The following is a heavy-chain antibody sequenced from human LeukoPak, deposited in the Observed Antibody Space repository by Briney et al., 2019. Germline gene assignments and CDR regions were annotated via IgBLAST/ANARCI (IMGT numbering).Heavy chain of an antibody. J-gene: IGHJ6*02. D-gene: IGHD5-18*01. CDR3: ARDQGLTAPPPYGLDV. CDR2: IIPVLNIT. V-gene: IGHV1-69*04. Sequence: VASVKVSRKASGYTFTDYYINWVRQAPGQGLEWMGRIIPVLNITTYAQKFQGSVTITADTSTSTVYMELSSLRPEETAVYYCARDQGLTAPPPYGLDVWGQGTTVIVSS. CDR1: GYTFTDYY.